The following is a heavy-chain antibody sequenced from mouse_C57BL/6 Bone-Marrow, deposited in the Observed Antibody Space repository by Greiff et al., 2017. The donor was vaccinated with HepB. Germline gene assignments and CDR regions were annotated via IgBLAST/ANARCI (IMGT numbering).Heavy chain of an antibody. V-gene: IGHV3-8*01. J-gene: IGHJ1*03. CDR2: ISYSGST. Sequence: DVKLVESGPGLAKPSQTLSLTSSVTGYSITSDYWNWIRKFPGNKLEYMGYISYSGSTYYNPSLKSRISITRDTSKNQYYLQLNSVTTEDTATYYCARFRGISSYWYFDVWGTGTTVTVSS. D-gene: IGHD1-1*01. CDR1: GYSITSDY. CDR3: ARFRGISSYWYFDV.